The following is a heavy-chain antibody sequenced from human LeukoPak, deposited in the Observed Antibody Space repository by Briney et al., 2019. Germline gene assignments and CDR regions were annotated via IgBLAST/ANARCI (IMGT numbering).Heavy chain of an antibody. D-gene: IGHD6-19*01. CDR2: INHSGST. CDR3: ASGYSSGWYSW. V-gene: IGHV4-34*01. CDR1: GGSFSGYY. Sequence: SETLSLTCAVYGGSFSGYYWSSIRQPPGKGLEWIGEINHSGSTNYNPSLKSRVIISVDTSKNQFSLKVSSVTAADTAVYYCASGYSSGWYSWWGQGTLVTVSS. J-gene: IGHJ4*02.